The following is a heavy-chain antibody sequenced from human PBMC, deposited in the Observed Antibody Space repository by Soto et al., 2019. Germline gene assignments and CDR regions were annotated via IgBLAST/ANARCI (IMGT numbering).Heavy chain of an antibody. J-gene: IGHJ4*02. V-gene: IGHV3-33*01. CDR1: GFTFSSYG. D-gene: IGHD6-13*01. CDR2: IWYDGSNK. CDR3: ARVGLAAAGIDY. Sequence: GGSLRLSCAASGFTFSSYGMHWVRQAPGKGLEWVAVIWYDGSNKYYADSVKGRFTISRDNSKNTLYLQMNSLRAEDTAVYYCARVGLAAAGIDYWGQGTLVTVSS.